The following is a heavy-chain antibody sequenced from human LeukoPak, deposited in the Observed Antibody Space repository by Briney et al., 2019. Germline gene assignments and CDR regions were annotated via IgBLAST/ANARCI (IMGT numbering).Heavy chain of an antibody. CDR3: ARGIEDSRAQPVSQWFDP. V-gene: IGHV3-48*03. D-gene: IGHD3/OR15-3a*01. J-gene: IGHJ5*02. Sequence: GGSLRLSCAASGFTFSSYEMNWVRQAPGKGLEWVSYISSSGSTTYYADSVKGRFTISRDNAKNSLYLQMNSLRADDTAVYYCARGIEDSRAQPVSQWFDPWGQGTLVTVSS. CDR1: GFTFSSYE. CDR2: ISSSGSTT.